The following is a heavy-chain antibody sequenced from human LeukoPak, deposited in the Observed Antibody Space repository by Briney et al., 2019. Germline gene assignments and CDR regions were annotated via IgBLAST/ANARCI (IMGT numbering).Heavy chain of an antibody. D-gene: IGHD6-19*01. CDR1: DGSISSYY. CDR2: IYYSGSS. J-gene: IGHJ4*02. V-gene: IGHV4-59*08. Sequence: SETLSLTCTVSDGSISSYYWSWIRQPPGKGLEWIGYIYYSGSSNYNPSLKSRVTISVDTSKKQFSLKLSSVTAADTAVYYCARGIAVAGTVPFDYWGQGTLVTVSS. CDR3: ARGIAVAGTVPFDY.